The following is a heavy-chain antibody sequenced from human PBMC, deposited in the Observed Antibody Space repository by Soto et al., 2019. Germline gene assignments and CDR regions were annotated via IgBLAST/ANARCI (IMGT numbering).Heavy chain of an antibody. CDR1: GGSISSSSYY. Sequence: PSETLSLTCTVAGGSISSSSYYWGWIRQPPGKGLEWIGSIYYSGSTYCNPSLKSRVTISVDTSKNQFSLKLSSVTAADTAVYYCASQITMVRGVSSKGLYYYYYMDVWGKGTTVTVSS. J-gene: IGHJ6*03. V-gene: IGHV4-39*01. CDR2: IYYSGST. D-gene: IGHD3-10*01. CDR3: ASQITMVRGVSSKGLYYYYYMDV.